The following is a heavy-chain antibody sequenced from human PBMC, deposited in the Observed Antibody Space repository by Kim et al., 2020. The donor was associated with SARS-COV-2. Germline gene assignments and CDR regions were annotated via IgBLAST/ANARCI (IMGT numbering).Heavy chain of an antibody. D-gene: IGHD1-26*01. CDR2: IYPGDSDT. V-gene: IGHV5-51*01. CDR3: ARSLGATGNYYYMDV. Sequence: GESLKISCKGSGYSFTSYWIGWVRQMPGKGLEWMGIIYPGDSDTRYSPSFQGQVTISADKSISTAYLQWSSLKASDTAMYYCARSLGATGNYYYMDVWGKGTTVTVSS. J-gene: IGHJ6*03. CDR1: GYSFTSYW.